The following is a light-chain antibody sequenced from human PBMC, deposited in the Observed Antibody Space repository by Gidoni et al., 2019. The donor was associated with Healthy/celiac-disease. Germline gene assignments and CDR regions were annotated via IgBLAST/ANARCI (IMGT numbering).Light chain of an antibody. Sequence: QSALTQPASVSGSPGQSITISCTGTSSDVGGYNYVSWYQQHTGKAPKLMIYDVSTRPSGVSKRFSGSKSGNTASLTISGLQAEDEADYYCSSYTSSSTRVFGGGTKLTVL. CDR3: SSYTSSSTRV. V-gene: IGLV2-14*03. J-gene: IGLJ2*01. CDR1: SSDVGGYNY. CDR2: DVS.